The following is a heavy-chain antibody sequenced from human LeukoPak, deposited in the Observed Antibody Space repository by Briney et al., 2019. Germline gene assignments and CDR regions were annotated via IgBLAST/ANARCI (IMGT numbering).Heavy chain of an antibody. D-gene: IGHD3-10*01. Sequence: SQTLSLTCAISGDSGSAYRAVWAWFRQSPTGGLEWPGRTYCRSQCISDYAESVKGRINISPDTSTNQFSLQLNSVTPEDTAVYYCARGSYGLGGYYDYYFDFWGQGTLVTVSS. CDR2: TYCRSQCIS. V-gene: IGHV6-1*01. J-gene: IGHJ4*02. CDR1: GDSGSAYRAV. CDR3: ARGSYGLGGYYDYYFDF.